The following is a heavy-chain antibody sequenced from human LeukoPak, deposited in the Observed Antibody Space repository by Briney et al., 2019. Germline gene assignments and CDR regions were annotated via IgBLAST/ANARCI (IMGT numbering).Heavy chain of an antibody. V-gene: IGHV4-34*01. CDR3: ARDRVGQQLVGRKYYYYYMDV. D-gene: IGHD6-13*01. J-gene: IGHJ6*03. Sequence: SETLSLTCAVYGGPFSGYYWGWIRQPPGKGLEWIGSIYYSGSTYYNPSPKSRVTISVDTSKNQFSLKLSSVTAADTAVYYCARDRVGQQLVGRKYYYYYMDVWGKGTTVTISS. CDR2: IYYSGST. CDR1: GGPFSGYY.